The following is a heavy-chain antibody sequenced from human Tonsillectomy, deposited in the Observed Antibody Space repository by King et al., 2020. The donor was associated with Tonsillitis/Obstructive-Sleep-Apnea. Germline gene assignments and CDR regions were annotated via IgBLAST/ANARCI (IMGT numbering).Heavy chain of an antibody. V-gene: IGHV3-15*07. J-gene: IGHJ4*02. Sequence: VQLVESGGGLVKPGGSLRLSCAASGFTFSNAGMNWVRQAPGKGLEWVGRIKSKTDGGTTDYAAPVKGRFTISRDDSKNTLFLQMNSLKTEDTAVYYCTTEVTSHYYATSGSLGVFEYWGQGTLVTVSS. CDR3: TTEVTSHYYATSGSLGVFEY. D-gene: IGHD3-22*01. CDR2: IKSKTDGGTT. CDR1: GFTFSNAG.